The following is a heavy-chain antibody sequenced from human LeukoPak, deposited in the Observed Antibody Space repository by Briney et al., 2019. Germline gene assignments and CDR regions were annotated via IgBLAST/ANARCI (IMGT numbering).Heavy chain of an antibody. CDR2: INHSGST. J-gene: IGHJ6*02. D-gene: IGHD4-23*01. V-gene: IGHV4-34*01. CDR3: ARQVTPYYYYGMDV. CDR1: GGSFSGYY. Sequence: PSETLSLTCAVYGGSFSGYYWSWIRQPPGKGLEWIGEINHSGSTNHNPSLKSRVTISVDTSKNQFSLKLSSVTAADTAVYYCARQVTPYYYYGMDVWGQGTTVTVSS.